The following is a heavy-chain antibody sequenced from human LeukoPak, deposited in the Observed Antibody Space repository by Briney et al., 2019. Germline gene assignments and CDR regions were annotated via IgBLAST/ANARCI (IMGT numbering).Heavy chain of an antibody. CDR1: GGSISSYY. J-gene: IGHJ4*02. V-gene: IGHV4-59*12. CDR3: ARVSVAGNFDY. Sequence: SETLSLTCTVSGGSISSYYWSWIRQPPGKGLEWIGYIYYSGSTNYNPSLKSRVTMSVDTSKNQFSLKVSSVTAADTAVYYCARVSVAGNFDYWGQGTLVTVSS. CDR2: IYYSGST. D-gene: IGHD6-19*01.